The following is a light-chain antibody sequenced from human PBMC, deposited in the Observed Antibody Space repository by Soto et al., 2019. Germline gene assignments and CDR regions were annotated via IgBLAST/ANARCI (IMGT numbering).Light chain of an antibody. CDR2: GAS. V-gene: IGKV3-15*01. J-gene: IGKJ4*01. Sequence: EIVMTQSPATLSVSPGERATLSCRASQSVSSNLAWYQQKPGQAPRLLIYGASTRATGIPARFSGSGSGPELTLTISSLQSEDCAVYYCQQYNNWPPLTFGGGTKVEIK. CDR1: QSVSSN. CDR3: QQYNNWPPLT.